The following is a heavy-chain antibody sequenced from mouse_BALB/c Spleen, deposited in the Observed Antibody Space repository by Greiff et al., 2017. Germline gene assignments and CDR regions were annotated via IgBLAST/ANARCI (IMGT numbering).Heavy chain of an antibody. J-gene: IGHJ2*01. CDR1: GLTFSSYA. CDR3: ARGVYYGY. V-gene: IGHV5-6-5*01. Sequence: EVKVVESGGGLVKPGGSLKLSCAASGLTFSSYAMSWVRQTPEKRLEWVASISSGGSTYYPDSVKGRFTISRDNARNILYLQMSSLRSEDTAMYYCARGVYYGYWGQGTTLTVSS. D-gene: IGHD1-1*01. CDR2: ISSGGST.